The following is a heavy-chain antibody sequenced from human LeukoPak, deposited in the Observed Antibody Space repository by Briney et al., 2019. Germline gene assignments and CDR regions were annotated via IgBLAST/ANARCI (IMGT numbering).Heavy chain of an antibody. D-gene: IGHD3-9*01. CDR2: IYYSGST. J-gene: IGHJ4*02. V-gene: IGHV4-59*01. CDR3: ARDPGYYDILTGYYRGNYFDY. Sequence: TSETLSLTCAVYGGSFSGYYWSWIRQPPGKGLEWIGYIYYSGSTNYNPSLKSRVTISVDTSKNQFSLKLSSVTAADTAVYYCARDPGYYDILTGYYRGNYFDYWGQGTLVTVSS. CDR1: GGSFSGYY.